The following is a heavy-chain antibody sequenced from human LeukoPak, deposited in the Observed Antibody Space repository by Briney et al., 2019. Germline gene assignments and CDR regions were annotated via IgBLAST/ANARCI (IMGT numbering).Heavy chain of an antibody. CDR2: MRNDGSQI. J-gene: IGHJ3*02. CDR1: GFTFSNYD. V-gene: IGHV3-30*02. Sequence: GRSLRLSCAASGFTFSNYDMHWVRQAPGKGLEWVASMRNDGSQIYHADSVKGRFTISRDNSKNTLYLQMNSLRVEDTAIYYCAKDIGRRIFGVAYDAFHIWGQGTMVTVSS. D-gene: IGHD3-3*01. CDR3: AKDIGRRIFGVAYDAFHI.